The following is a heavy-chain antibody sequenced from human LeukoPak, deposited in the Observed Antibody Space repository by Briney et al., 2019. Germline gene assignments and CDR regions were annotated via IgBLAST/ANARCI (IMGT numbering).Heavy chain of an antibody. CDR1: GGSFSGYY. J-gene: IGHJ6*02. V-gene: IGHV4-34*01. CDR2: INHSGST. Sequence: SETLSLTCAVYGGSFSGYYWSWIRQPPGKGLEWIGEINHSGSTNYNPSLKSRVTISVDTSKNQFSLKLSSVTAADTAVYYCARGYNYYGSGLTYGMDVWGQGTTVTVSS. CDR3: ARGYNYYGSGLTYGMDV. D-gene: IGHD3-10*01.